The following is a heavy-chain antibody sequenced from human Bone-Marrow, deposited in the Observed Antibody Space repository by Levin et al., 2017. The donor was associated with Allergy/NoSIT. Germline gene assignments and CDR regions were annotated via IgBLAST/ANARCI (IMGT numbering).Heavy chain of an antibody. V-gene: IGHV1-69*13. Sequence: GASVKVSCKASGGTLPNYAISWMRQAAGQGLEWMGGVIPTLGTANYAQKFQGRVTITADESTSTAYMELSSLTSEDTALYYCAGDETGTMEGWFDPWGQGTLVTVSS. J-gene: IGHJ5*02. D-gene: IGHD1-1*01. CDR2: VIPTLGTA. CDR3: AGDETGTMEGWFDP. CDR1: GGTLPNYA.